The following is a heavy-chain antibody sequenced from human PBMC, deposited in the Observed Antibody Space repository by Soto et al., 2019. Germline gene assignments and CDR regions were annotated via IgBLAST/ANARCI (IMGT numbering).Heavy chain of an antibody. CDR3: ARVGGSGATTIDY. J-gene: IGHJ4*02. Sequence: QVQLQESGPGLVKPSQTLSLTCTVSGGSISSGDYYWSWIRQPPGKGLEWIGYIYYSGSTYYNPSLTSRLTISVDTSKDQFSRKLSSVTAADTAVYYCARVGGSGATTIDYWGQGPLVTVSS. CDR2: IYYSGST. CDR1: GGSISSGDYY. V-gene: IGHV4-30-4*01. D-gene: IGHD3-10*01.